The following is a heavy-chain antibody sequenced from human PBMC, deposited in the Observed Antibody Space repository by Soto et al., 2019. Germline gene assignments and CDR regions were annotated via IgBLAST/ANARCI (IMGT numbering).Heavy chain of an antibody. D-gene: IGHD3-9*01. V-gene: IGHV3-49*03. Sequence: GGSLSLSCTASGFTFGDYAMSWFRQAPGKGLEWVGFIRSKAYGGTTEYAASVKGRFTISRDDSKSIAYLQMNSLKTEDIAVYYCTRAQVLRYFDWFDYWGQGTLVTVS. CDR2: IRSKAYGGTT. J-gene: IGHJ5*01. CDR3: TRAQVLRYFDWFDY. CDR1: GFTFGDYA.